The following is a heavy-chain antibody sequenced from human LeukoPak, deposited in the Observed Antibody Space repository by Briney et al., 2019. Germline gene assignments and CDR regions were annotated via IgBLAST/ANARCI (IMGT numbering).Heavy chain of an antibody. CDR3: VRGNYDSRGYSNAFDI. V-gene: IGHV4-59*01. Sequence: SETLSLTCTVSGGSISSYHWSWIRQPPGKRLEWIGFISYSGSTNSNPSLKSRVAISIDTSENQFSLKLSSVTAADTAVYYCVRGNYDSRGYSNAFDIWGQGAMGTVSS. J-gene: IGHJ3*02. CDR1: GGSISSYH. D-gene: IGHD3-22*01. CDR2: ISYSGST.